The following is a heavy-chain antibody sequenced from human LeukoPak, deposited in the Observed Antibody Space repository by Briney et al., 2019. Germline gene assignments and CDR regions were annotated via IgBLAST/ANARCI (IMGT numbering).Heavy chain of an antibody. V-gene: IGHV4-59*08. CDR3: ARHGGVVRGEGSDAFDI. Sequence: SETLSLTCTVSGGSISSYYWSWIRQPPGKGLEWIGYIYYSGRTNSNPSLKSRVTISVDTSRNHLSLKLSSVTAADTAVYYCARHGGVVRGEGSDAFDIWGQGTMVTVS. J-gene: IGHJ3*02. D-gene: IGHD3-10*01. CDR2: IYYSGRT. CDR1: GGSISSYY.